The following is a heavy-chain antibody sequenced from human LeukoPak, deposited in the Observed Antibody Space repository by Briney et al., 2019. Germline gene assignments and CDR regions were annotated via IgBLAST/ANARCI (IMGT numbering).Heavy chain of an antibody. CDR1: GGSFSGYY. Sequence: PSETLSLTCAVYGGSFSGYYWSWIRQPPGKGLEWIGEINHSGSTNYNPSLKSRVTISVDTSKNQFSLNLRTVTSADTAEYYCTRVHYSGSGLSSYFDYWGQGTLVTVSS. CDR3: TRVHYSGSGLSSYFDY. CDR2: INHSGST. J-gene: IGHJ4*02. D-gene: IGHD3-10*01. V-gene: IGHV4-34*01.